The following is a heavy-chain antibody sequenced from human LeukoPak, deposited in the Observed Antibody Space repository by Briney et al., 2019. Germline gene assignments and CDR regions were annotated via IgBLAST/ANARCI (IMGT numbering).Heavy chain of an antibody. V-gene: IGHV1-18*01. CDR1: GYTFTSYG. Sequence: ASVKVSCKGSGYTFTSYGISWVRQAPGQGLEWMGWISAYNGNTNYAQKLQGRVTMTTDTSTSTAYMELRSLRSDDTAVYYCARDRGRQWLRVAFDIWGQGTMVTVSS. CDR3: ARDRGRQWLRVAFDI. D-gene: IGHD6-19*01. CDR2: ISAYNGNT. J-gene: IGHJ3*02.